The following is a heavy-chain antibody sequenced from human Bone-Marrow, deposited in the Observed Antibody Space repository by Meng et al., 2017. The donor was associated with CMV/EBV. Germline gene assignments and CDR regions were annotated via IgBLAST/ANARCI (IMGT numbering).Heavy chain of an antibody. D-gene: IGHD1-1*01. Sequence: GSLRLSYAVYGGSFSGYYWSWIRQPPGKGLEWIGEINHSGSTNYNPSLKSRVTISVDTSKNQFSLKLSSVTAADTAVYYCARGGRYAGFDPWGQGTLVTVSS. CDR3: ARGGRYAGFDP. V-gene: IGHV4-34*01. J-gene: IGHJ5*02. CDR2: INHSGST. CDR1: GGSFSGYY.